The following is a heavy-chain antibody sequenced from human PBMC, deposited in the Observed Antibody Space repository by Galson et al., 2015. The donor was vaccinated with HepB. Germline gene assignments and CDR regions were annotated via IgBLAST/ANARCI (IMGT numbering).Heavy chain of an antibody. V-gene: IGHV3-30*01. CDR1: GFTFSSYA. CDR2: ISYDGSYK. D-gene: IGHD6-19*01. Sequence: SLRLSCAASGFTFSSYAMHWVRQAPGKGLKWVAVISYDGSYKYYADSVRGRFTISRDNSKNTLYLQMNSLRAEDTAVYYCAGFWRAYSSGWTRPYFDYWGQGTLVTVSS. CDR3: AGFWRAYSSGWTRPYFDY. J-gene: IGHJ4*02.